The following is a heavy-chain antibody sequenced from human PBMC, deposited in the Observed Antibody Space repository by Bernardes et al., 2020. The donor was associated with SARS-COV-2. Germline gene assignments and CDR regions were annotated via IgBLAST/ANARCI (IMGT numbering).Heavy chain of an antibody. CDR3: AKGRLRESGY. CDR1: GCTFSNYV. CDR2: ISYNGGNT. V-gene: IGHV3-23*01. D-gene: IGHD4-17*01. J-gene: IGHJ4*02. Sequence: GGSLRLSCAASGCTFSNYVRSWVRQPPGKGLEWVASISYNGGNTFYAYSLKGRFTISRDNSKNTVYLQMNSLGAEDTDVYYCAKGRLRESGYLGQGTLFTVSS.